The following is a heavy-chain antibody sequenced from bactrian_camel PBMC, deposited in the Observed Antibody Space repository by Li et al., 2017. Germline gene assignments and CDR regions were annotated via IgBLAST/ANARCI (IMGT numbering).Heavy chain of an antibody. CDR1: AHTYC. CDR2: IHSDSTA. CDR3: AVSIIVLQPASRLRRKPYNH. D-gene: IGHD2*01. J-gene: IGHJ4*01. Sequence: VQLVESGGDSVQAGESLRLFCQASAHTYCMGWFRQVPGNKREGVARIHSDSTAAYSDSVRGRFTISVDNAKNTLYLQMNDLKPEDTAMYYCAVSIIVLQPASRLRRKPYNHWGQGTQVTVS. V-gene: IGHV3S55*01.